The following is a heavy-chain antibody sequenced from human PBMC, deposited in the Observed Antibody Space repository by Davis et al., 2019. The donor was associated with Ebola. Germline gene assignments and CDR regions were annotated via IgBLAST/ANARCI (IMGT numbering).Heavy chain of an antibody. CDR3: SIRSSRPTGWFDP. CDR2: ISHSGGT. Sequence: PSETLSLTCTVSGGSVSSDYYWSSIRQPSGKGLEWIGYISHSGGTYYNPSLRSRVVISVDTSKNQFSLKLSSVTGADTAVYSCSIRSSRPTGWFDPWGQGTQVTVSS. D-gene: IGHD2-21*01. J-gene: IGHJ5*02. V-gene: IGHV4-30-4*01. CDR1: GGSVSSDYY.